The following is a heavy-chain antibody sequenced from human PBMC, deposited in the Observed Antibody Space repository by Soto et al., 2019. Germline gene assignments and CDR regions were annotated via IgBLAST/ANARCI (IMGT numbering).Heavy chain of an antibody. D-gene: IGHD1-1*01. J-gene: IGHJ4*02. V-gene: IGHV1-18*01. CDR2: ISAHNGNT. CDR1: GYTFTTYG. CDR3: ARGRYGDY. Sequence: QVHLVQSVAEVKKPGASVKVSCKGSGYTFTTYGITWVRQAPGQVLEWMGWISAHNGNTNYAQKLQGRVTVTRDTSTRSAYMELRSLRSDDTAVYYCARGRYGDYWGQGALVTVSS.